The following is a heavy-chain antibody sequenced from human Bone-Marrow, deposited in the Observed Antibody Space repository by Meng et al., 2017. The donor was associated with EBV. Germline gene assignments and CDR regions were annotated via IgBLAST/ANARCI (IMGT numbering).Heavy chain of an antibody. V-gene: IGHV4-30-2*01. CDR1: GGSIASGGYS. J-gene: IGHJ4*02. CDR3: ARGDDSSGLDY. Sequence: QPHLQESGSGLVNPSQTRSLTCVVFGGSIASGGYSWSWIRQPPGKGLEWIGYIYHSGSTSYNPSLKSRVTISVDRSKNQFSLKLNSVTAADTAVYYCARGDDSSGLDYWGQGTLVTVSS. D-gene: IGHD3-22*01. CDR2: IYHSGST.